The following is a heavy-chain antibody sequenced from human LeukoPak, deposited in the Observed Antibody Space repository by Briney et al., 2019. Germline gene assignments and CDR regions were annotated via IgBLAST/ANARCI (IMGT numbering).Heavy chain of an antibody. D-gene: IGHD1-14*01. Sequence: GGSLRLSCAASGFTFTSYWMSWVRQAPGKGLEWVATIKQDGSETSYVDSVKGRFTISRGNAKNSLYLQMNSLRAEDTAVYYCARITRTNYFDYWGQGTLVTVSS. J-gene: IGHJ4*02. CDR1: GFTFTSYW. CDR3: ARITRTNYFDY. V-gene: IGHV3-7*01. CDR2: IKQDGSET.